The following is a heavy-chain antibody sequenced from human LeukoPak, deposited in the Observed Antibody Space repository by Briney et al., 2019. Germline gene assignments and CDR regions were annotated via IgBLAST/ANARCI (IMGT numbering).Heavy chain of an antibody. CDR2: IYYSGST. Sequence: PSETLSLTCTVSGGSMRRHYWTWIRQPPGKGLEWIGCIYYSGSTNYNPSLKSRVTISVDTSKSQFSLKLSSVTAADTAVYYCARGGFGSSTRYFEVDPWGQGTLVTVSS. D-gene: IGHD3-10*01. V-gene: IGHV4-59*11. J-gene: IGHJ5*02. CDR3: ARGGFGSSTRYFEVDP. CDR1: GGSMRRHY.